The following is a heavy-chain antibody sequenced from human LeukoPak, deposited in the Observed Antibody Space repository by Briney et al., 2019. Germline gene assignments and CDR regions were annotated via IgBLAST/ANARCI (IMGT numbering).Heavy chain of an antibody. CDR2: INWNGGSV. D-gene: IGHD6-6*01. V-gene: IGHV3-9*01. CDR3: AKGAFSIAESGFDY. Sequence: PGRSLRLSCAASGFTFDDYAMHWVRQAPGKGLEWVSGINWNGGSVGYADSVKGRFTISRDNAKSSLYLQMNSLRAEDTALYYCAKGAFSIAESGFDYWGQGTLVTVSS. CDR1: GFTFDDYA. J-gene: IGHJ4*02.